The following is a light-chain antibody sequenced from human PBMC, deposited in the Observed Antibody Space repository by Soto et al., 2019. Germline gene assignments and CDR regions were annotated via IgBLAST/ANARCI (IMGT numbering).Light chain of an antibody. J-gene: IGKJ5*01. V-gene: IGKV3-11*01. CDR3: QQRSNWPIT. CDR2: DAS. CDR1: QSVSSY. Sequence: EIVVTQSPATLSSSPGERATLSCRTSQSVSSYFAWYQQKPGRAPRLLIYDASSRATGIPARFIGSGSGTDFTLTISSLEPEDFAVYYCQQRSNWPITFCQGTLLEIK.